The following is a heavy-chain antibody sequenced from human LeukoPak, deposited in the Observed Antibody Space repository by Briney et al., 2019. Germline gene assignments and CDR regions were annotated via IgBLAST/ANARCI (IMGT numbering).Heavy chain of an antibody. J-gene: IGHJ6*02. Sequence: GGSLRLSCAASGFTFTNYWMRWVRQAPGKGLEWVANMKPDGSERYYVDSVKVRFTVSRDNAKNSLYFQMNSLRAEATAVYYCARERIVGAASTSYYGMDVWGQGTTVTVSS. CDR3: ARERIVGAASTSYYGMDV. D-gene: IGHD1-26*01. V-gene: IGHV3-7*03. CDR1: GFTFTNYW. CDR2: MKPDGSER.